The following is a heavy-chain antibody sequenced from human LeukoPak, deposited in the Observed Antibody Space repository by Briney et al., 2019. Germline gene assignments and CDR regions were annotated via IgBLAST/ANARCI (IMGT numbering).Heavy chain of an antibody. V-gene: IGHV4-61*01. CDR2: IYYSGST. Sequence: SETLSLTCTVSGGSIRSSTYYWGWIRQPPGKGLEWIGYIYYSGSTNYNPSLKSRVTISVDTSKNQFSLKLSSVTAADTAVYYCARDYEGSGPADAFDIWGQGTMVTVSS. D-gene: IGHD3-3*01. CDR3: ARDYEGSGPADAFDI. CDR1: GGSIRSSTYY. J-gene: IGHJ3*02.